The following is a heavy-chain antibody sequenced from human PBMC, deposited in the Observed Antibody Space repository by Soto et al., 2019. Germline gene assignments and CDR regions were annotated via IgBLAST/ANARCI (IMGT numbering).Heavy chain of an antibody. CDR1: GYTFTSYA. D-gene: IGHD3-3*01. J-gene: IGHJ4*02. V-gene: IGHV1-3*01. CDR3: ARGDRLRFLEWLLYAPDFDY. Sequence: GASVKVSCKASGYTFTSYAMHWVRQAPGQRLEWMGWINAGNGNTKYSQKFQGRVTITRDTSASTAYMELSSLRSEDTAVYYCARGDRLRFLEWLLYAPDFDYWGQGTLVTVSS. CDR2: INAGNGNT.